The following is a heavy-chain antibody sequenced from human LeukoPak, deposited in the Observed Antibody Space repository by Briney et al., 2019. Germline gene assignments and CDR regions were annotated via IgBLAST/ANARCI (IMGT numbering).Heavy chain of an antibody. D-gene: IGHD2-15*01. J-gene: IGHJ4*02. CDR2: VRSKANSYAT. Sequence: PGGSLRLSCGASGFPFSGASIHWVRQASGKGLEWLGHVRSKANSYATAYAASVKGRFTISRDDSKNTVYLQMNSLKAEDTAVYYCAGQIISCHDHWGLGTLVTVPS. CDR1: GFPFSGAS. V-gene: IGHV3-73*01. CDR3: AGQIISCHDH.